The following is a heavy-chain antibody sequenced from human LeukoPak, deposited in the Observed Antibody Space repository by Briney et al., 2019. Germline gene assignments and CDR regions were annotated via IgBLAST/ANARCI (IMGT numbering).Heavy chain of an antibody. CDR1: GGSISTSNYY. Sequence: ETLSLTCTVSGGSISTSNYYWGWIRQPPGKGLEWIGNIFYSGSTYYSPSLRSRVTISLDTSRNQFSLKLSSVTAADTAVYYCARATEMATIIDYWGQGTLVTVSS. CDR2: IFYSGST. V-gene: IGHV4-39*07. CDR3: ARATEMATIIDY. J-gene: IGHJ4*02. D-gene: IGHD5-24*01.